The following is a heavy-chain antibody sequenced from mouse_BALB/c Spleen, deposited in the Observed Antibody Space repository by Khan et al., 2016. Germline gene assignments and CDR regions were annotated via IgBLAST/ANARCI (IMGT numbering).Heavy chain of an antibody. Sequence: EAQLQESGPSLVKPSQTLSLTCSVTGDSITSGYWNWIRKFPGNKLEYMGYISYSGSTYYNPSLKSRISITRDTSKNQYYLQLNSVTTEDTATYYCARGGYSPDWYFDVWGAGTTVTVSS. D-gene: IGHD1-3*01. CDR2: ISYSGST. CDR1: GDSITSGY. J-gene: IGHJ1*01. CDR3: ARGGYSPDWYFDV. V-gene: IGHV3-8*02.